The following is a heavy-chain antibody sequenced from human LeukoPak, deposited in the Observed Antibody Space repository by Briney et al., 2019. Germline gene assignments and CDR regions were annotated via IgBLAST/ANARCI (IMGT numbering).Heavy chain of an antibody. V-gene: IGHV3-9*01. J-gene: IGHJ4*02. Sequence: GGYLRLSCAASGFTFDDYAMHWVRQAPGKGLEWVSGISWNSGSIGYADSVKGRFTISRDNAKNSPYLQMNSLRAEDTALYYCAKGSIYGDYLFDYWGQGTLVTVSS. CDR2: ISWNSGSI. D-gene: IGHD4-17*01. CDR1: GFTFDDYA. CDR3: AKGSIYGDYLFDY.